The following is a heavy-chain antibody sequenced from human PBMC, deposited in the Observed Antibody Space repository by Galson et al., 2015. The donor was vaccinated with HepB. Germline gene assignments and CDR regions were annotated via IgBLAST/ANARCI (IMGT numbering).Heavy chain of an antibody. V-gene: IGHV3-23*01. CDR2: ISGSGGST. CDR3: ANGGWYLNAFDI. D-gene: IGHD6-19*01. CDR1: GFTFSSYA. J-gene: IGHJ3*02. Sequence: SLRLSCAASGFTFSSYAMSWVRQAPGKGLEWVSAISGSGGSTYYADSVKGRFTISRDNSKNTLYLQMNSLRAEDTAVYYCANGGWYLNAFDIWGQGTMVTVSS.